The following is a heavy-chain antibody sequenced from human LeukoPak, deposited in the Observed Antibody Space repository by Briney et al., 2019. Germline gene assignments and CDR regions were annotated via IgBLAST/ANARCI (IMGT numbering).Heavy chain of an antibody. V-gene: IGHV3-48*04. CDR3: ARGRGYSFGVFFDY. D-gene: IGHD5-18*01. Sequence: GGSLRLSCAASEFTFSSYAMSWVRQAPGKGLEWVSYISRSSNTIYYADSVKGRFTISRDNAKNSLYLQMNSLRAEDTAVYYCARGRGYSFGVFFDYWGQGTLVTVSS. CDR1: EFTFSSYA. J-gene: IGHJ4*02. CDR2: ISRSSNTI.